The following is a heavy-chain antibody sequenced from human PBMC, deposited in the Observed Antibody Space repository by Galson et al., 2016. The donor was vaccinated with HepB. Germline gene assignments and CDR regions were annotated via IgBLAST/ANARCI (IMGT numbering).Heavy chain of an antibody. CDR2: ISFDGSNK. CDR1: GFTFSSYA. Sequence: SLRLSCAASGFTFSSYAMHWARQAPGKGLEWVAVISFDGSNKYYADSVKGRFTISRDNSKNTLYLQMNSLRDEDTAVYYCAKDHGNRWLNNWFDPWGQGTLVTVSS. CDR3: AKDHGNRWLNNWFDP. D-gene: IGHD6-19*01. V-gene: IGHV3-30-3*02. J-gene: IGHJ5*02.